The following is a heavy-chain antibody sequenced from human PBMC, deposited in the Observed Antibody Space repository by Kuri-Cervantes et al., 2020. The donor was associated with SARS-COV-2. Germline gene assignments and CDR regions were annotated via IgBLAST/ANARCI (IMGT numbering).Heavy chain of an antibody. D-gene: IGHD2-2*01. CDR3: ARVVGYCSSTSCPLLAFDI. CDR1: GYTFTGYY. CDR2: MNPNSGNT. V-gene: IGHV1-8*03. J-gene: IGHJ3*02. Sequence: ASVKVSCKASGYTFTGYYMHWVRQAPGQGLEWMGWMNPNSGNTGYAQKFQGRVTITRNTSISTAYMELSSLRSEDTAVYYCARVVGYCSSTSCPLLAFDIWGQGTMVTVSS.